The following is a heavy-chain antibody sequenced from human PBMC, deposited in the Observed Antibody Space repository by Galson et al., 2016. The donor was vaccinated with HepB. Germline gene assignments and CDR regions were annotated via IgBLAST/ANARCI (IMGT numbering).Heavy chain of an antibody. CDR3: AKEHGTGWPNLDY. CDR2: ISKNGRAI. J-gene: IGHJ4*02. CDR1: GFTFSFYS. Sequence: LRLSCAASGFTFSFYSIHWVRQAPGKGLEWVAVISKNGRAISYADSVRGRFTISRDNSKNTVYLQMNSLRTDDTSLYYCAKEHGTGWPNLDYWGQGALVTVSS. D-gene: IGHD6-19*01. V-gene: IGHV3-30*18.